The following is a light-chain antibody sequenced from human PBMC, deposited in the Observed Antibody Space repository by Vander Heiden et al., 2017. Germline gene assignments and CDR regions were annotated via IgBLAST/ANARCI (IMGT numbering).Light chain of an antibody. CDR1: QSVLYSSNNKNY. Sequence: LMTRPQDSLAGSLGERATINCKSSQSVLYSSNNKNYLAWYQQKPGQPPKLLIYWASTRESGVPDRFSGSGYGTDFTLTISSRQAEDVAVYYCQQYDHNPPYTFGQGTKMEIK. CDR3: QQYDHNPPYT. V-gene: IGKV4-1*01. J-gene: IGKJ2*01. CDR2: WAS.